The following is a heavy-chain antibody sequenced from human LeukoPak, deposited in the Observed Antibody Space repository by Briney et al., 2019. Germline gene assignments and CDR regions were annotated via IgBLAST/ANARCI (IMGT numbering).Heavy chain of an antibody. V-gene: IGHV4-39*01. D-gene: IGHD6-6*01. CDR1: GGSISSSSYY. J-gene: IGHJ6*02. Sequence: SETLSLTCTVSGGSISSSSYYWGWIRQPPGKGLEWIGSIYYSGSTYYNPSLKSRVTISVDTSKNQFSLKLSSVTAADTAVYYCARPGSSSSRYYYYYYGMDVWGQGTTVTVSS. CDR3: ARPGSSSSRYYYYYYGMDV. CDR2: IYYSGST.